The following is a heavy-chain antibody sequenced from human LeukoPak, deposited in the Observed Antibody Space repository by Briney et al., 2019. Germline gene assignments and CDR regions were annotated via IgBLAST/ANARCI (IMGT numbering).Heavy chain of an antibody. Sequence: SETLSLTCTVSGGSISSSSYYWGWLRQPPGKGLEWIGSIYYSGSTYYNPSLKSRVTISVDTSKNQFSLKLSSVTAADTAVYYCARNWKRYYFDYWGQGTLVTVSS. CDR1: GGSISSSSYY. CDR2: IYYSGST. CDR3: ARNWKRYYFDY. V-gene: IGHV4-39*01. D-gene: IGHD1-1*01. J-gene: IGHJ4*02.